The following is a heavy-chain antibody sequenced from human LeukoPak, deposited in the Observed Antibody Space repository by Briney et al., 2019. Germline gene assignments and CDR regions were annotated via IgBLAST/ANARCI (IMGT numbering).Heavy chain of an antibody. V-gene: IGHV4-34*01. CDR1: GGSFSGYY. CDR3: ARLYSSGWYNDAFDI. D-gene: IGHD6-19*01. Sequence: PSETLSLTCAVYGGSFSGYYWSWIRQPPGKGLEWIGEINHSGSTNYNPSLRSRVTISVDTSKNQFSLKLSSVTAADTAVYYCARLYSSGWYNDAFDIWGQGTMVTVSS. J-gene: IGHJ3*02. CDR2: INHSGST.